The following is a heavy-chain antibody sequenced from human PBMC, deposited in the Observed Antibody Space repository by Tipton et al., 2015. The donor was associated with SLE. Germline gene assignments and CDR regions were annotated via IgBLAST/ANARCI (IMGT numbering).Heavy chain of an antibody. V-gene: IGHV3-48*03. J-gene: IGHJ6*03. Sequence: SLRLSCAASGFTFSSYEMNWVRQAPGKGLEWVSYISSSGSTIYYADSVKGRFTISRDNAKNSLYLQMNSLRAEGTAVYYCARGSDTALMDVWGKGTTVTVSS. CDR2: ISSSGSTI. CDR1: GFTFSSYE. D-gene: IGHD5-18*01. CDR3: ARGSDTALMDV.